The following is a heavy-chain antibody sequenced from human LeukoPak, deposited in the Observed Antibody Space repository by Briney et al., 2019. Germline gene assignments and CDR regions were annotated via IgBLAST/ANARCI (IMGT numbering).Heavy chain of an antibody. J-gene: IGHJ4*02. Sequence: GGSLRLSCGASGFTFSSYEMNWVRQAPGKGLEWVSYISSSGNNIYHADSVKGRFTISRDNAKNSLYLQMNSLRAEDTAVYYCARRSSYFDYWAQGTLVTVSS. V-gene: IGHV3-48*03. CDR3: ARRSSYFDY. CDR2: ISSSGNNI. CDR1: GFTFSSYE. D-gene: IGHD5/OR15-5a*01.